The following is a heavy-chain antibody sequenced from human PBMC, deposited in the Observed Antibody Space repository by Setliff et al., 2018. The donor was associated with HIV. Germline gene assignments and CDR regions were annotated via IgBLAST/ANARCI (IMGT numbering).Heavy chain of an antibody. CDR2: ISSSGVM. CDR3: ARCAAGLYCRNSFDY. J-gene: IGHJ4*02. D-gene: IGHD1-26*01. V-gene: IGHV3-48*02. Sequence: PGGSLRLSCAASGFTVSSNYMHWVRQAPGKGLEWISYISSSGVMYYVDSVRGRFTISRDNAENSLDLEMKYLIDEDTAVYYCARCAAGLYCRNSFDYWGRGTLVTVSS. CDR1: GFTVSSNY.